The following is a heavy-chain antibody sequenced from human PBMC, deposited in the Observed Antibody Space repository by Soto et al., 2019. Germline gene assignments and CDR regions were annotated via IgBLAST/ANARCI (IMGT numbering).Heavy chain of an antibody. V-gene: IGHV5-10-1*01. D-gene: IGHD4-17*01. CDR2: IDPSDSYT. CDR1: GYSFTSYW. Sequence: GESLKISCKGSGYSFTSYWISWVRQMPGKGLEWMGRIDPSDSYTNYSPSFQGHVTISADKSISTAYLQWSSLKASDTAMYYCARRRTWTTVTSHTDNWFDPWGQGTLVTVSS. J-gene: IGHJ5*02. CDR3: ARRRTWTTVTSHTDNWFDP.